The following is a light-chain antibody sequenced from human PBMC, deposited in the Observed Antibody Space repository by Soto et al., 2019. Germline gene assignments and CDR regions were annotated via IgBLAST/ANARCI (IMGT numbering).Light chain of an antibody. CDR1: SSNIGSNT. J-gene: IGLJ2*01. CDR2: GNS. CDR3: QTYDRSLSGVV. V-gene: IGLV1-44*01. Sequence: QSVLTQPPSASGTPGQIVAISCSGSSSNIGSNTVTWYQQLPGTAPKLLIYGNSNRPPGVPDRFSGSRSGTSASLAITGLQAEDEADYYCQTYDRSLSGVVFGGGTKVTVL.